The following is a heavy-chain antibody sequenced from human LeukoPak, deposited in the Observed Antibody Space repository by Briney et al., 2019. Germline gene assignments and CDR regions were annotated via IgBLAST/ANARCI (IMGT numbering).Heavy chain of an antibody. V-gene: IGHV4-4*07. D-gene: IGHD2-21*02. CDR2: IYAGRNT. CDR3: AREHKDYDGDGYYYGY. CDR1: GGSISNYY. J-gene: IGHJ4*02. Sequence: PSETLSLTCTVSGGSISNYYWSWIRQPAGKGLEWIGRIYAGRNTDHNPSLKSRVTMSLDSSKNQFSLRLTSVTSAATAVYYCAREHKDYDGDGYYYGYWGQGTLVTVSS.